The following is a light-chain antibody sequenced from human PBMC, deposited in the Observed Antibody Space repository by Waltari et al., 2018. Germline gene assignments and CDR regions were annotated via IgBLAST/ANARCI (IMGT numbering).Light chain of an antibody. J-gene: IGKJ1*01. CDR3: LQYNSYPRT. Sequence: DIQMTQSPSSLSASVGDRVTITCRASQPITNSLSWFQQKSGEAPKSLIYGASNLQGGVPSKFSGSGYWTDFTLTISSLQPEDFATYYCLQYNSYPRTFGPGTKVEIK. CDR2: GAS. V-gene: IGKV1-16*02. CDR1: QPITNS.